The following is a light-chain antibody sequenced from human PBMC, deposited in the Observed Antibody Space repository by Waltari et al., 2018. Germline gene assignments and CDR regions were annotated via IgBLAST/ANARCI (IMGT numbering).Light chain of an antibody. Sequence: DIQMTQSPSSRSAFVGDRVAITCRASQDIKNYLNWYKQKPGKGPQLLIYAASNLQNGVPSRFSGSGSGTDFTLTISSLQPDDFATYYCQQSYSTLPFTFGPGTKVDIK. J-gene: IGKJ3*01. CDR1: QDIKNY. V-gene: IGKV1-39*01. CDR3: QQSYSTLPFT. CDR2: AAS.